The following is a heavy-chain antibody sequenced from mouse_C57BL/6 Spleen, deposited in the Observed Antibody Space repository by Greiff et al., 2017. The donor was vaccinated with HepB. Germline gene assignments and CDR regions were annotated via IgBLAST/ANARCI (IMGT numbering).Heavy chain of an antibody. Sequence: QVQLQQSGPGLVQPSQSLSITCTVSGFSLTSSGVHWVRQSPGKGLEWLGVIWSGGSTDYNAAFISRLSISKDNSKSQVFFKMNSLQADDTAIYYCARNPYSNYYFDYWGQGTTLTVSS. D-gene: IGHD2-5*01. CDR1: GFSLTSSG. CDR2: IWSGGST. CDR3: ARNPYSNYYFDY. V-gene: IGHV2-2*01. J-gene: IGHJ2*01.